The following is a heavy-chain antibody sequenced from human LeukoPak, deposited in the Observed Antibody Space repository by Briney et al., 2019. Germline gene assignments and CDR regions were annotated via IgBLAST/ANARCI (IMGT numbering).Heavy chain of an antibody. CDR1: GFTFSSYG. V-gene: IGHV3-74*01. D-gene: IGHD4/OR15-4a*01. CDR2: INSYERNT. CDR3: ARGGALPDY. J-gene: IGHJ4*02. Sequence: GGSLRLSCAASGFTFSSYGMHWARQAPGEGVVWVSRINSYERNTRYADSVKGRFTIYRDNAKNTLYLRMNSERADVTAVYYCARGGALPDYWGQGTLVTVSS.